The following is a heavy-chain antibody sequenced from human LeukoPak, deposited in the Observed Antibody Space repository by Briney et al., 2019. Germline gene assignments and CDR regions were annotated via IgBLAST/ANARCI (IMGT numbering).Heavy chain of an antibody. Sequence: GASVKVSCKASGYTFASYGITWVRQAPGQGLEWMGWISANNGHTNYAQKLQDRVTMTADTSTNTGYLELRSLTSNDTAVYYCARSYFYDLWGQGTPVTVSS. J-gene: IGHJ4*02. CDR2: ISANNGHT. D-gene: IGHD3-22*01. V-gene: IGHV1-18*01. CDR1: GYTFASYG. CDR3: ARSYFYDL.